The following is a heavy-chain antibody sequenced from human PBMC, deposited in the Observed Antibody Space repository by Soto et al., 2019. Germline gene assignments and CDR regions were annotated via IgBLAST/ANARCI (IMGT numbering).Heavy chain of an antibody. V-gene: IGHV1-8*01. J-gene: IGHJ4*02. D-gene: IGHD6-19*01. Sequence: QVQLVQSGAEVKKPGASVKVSCKASGYTFTSYDINWVRQATGQELEWMGWMNPTSGNTGYAQKFQGRVTMTRNTSIRTAYMELSSLRFEDTAVYYCARNIAVGGRGYYFDYWGQGTLVTVSS. CDR1: GYTFTSYD. CDR2: MNPTSGNT. CDR3: ARNIAVGGRGYYFDY.